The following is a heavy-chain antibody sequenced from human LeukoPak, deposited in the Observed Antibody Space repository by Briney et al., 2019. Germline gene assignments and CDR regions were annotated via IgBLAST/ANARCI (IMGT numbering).Heavy chain of an antibody. Sequence: PRGSLRLSCAASGFTFSSYGMSWVRQAPGKGLEWVSAISGSGGSTYYADSVKGRFTISRDNSKNTLYLQMNSLRAEDTAVYYCAKDGGGNLYYYYMDVWGKGTTVTISS. J-gene: IGHJ6*03. V-gene: IGHV3-23*01. CDR1: GFTFSSYG. D-gene: IGHD4-23*01. CDR3: AKDGGGNLYYYYMDV. CDR2: ISGSGGST.